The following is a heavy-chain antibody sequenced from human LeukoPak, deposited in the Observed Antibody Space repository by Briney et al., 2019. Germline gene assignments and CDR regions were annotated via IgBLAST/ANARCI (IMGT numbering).Heavy chain of an antibody. V-gene: IGHV3-48*01. D-gene: IGHD3-16*02. CDR1: GFTFSSYS. J-gene: IGHJ4*02. CDR2: ISSSSSTI. Sequence: PGGSLRLSCAASGFTFSSYSMNWVRQAPGKGLEWVSYISSSSSTIYYADSVKGRFTISRDNAKNSLYLQMNSLRAEDTAVYYCARVGYDYVWGSYRYENDYWGQGTLVTVSS. CDR3: ARVGYDYVWGSYRYENDY.